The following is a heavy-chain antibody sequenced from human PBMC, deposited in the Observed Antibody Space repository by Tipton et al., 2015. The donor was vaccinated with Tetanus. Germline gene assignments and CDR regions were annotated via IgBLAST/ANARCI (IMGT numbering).Heavy chain of an antibody. V-gene: IGHV4-30-2*01. Sequence: LRLSCAVSGDSISSAGYSWSWIRQPPGKGLEWIGFIYHNGGTYYNPSLKSRATISVDRSKNQFSLKLSSVTAADTAVYLCARGGTMVHGVILQDHFYYWGQGALVTVSS. J-gene: IGHJ4*02. CDR1: GDSISSAGYS. CDR2: IYHNGGT. D-gene: IGHD3-10*01. CDR3: ARGGTMVHGVILQDHFYY.